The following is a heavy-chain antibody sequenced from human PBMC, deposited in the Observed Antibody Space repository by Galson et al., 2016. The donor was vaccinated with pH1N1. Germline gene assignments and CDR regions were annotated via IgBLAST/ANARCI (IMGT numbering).Heavy chain of an antibody. J-gene: IGHJ3*01. D-gene: IGHD3-16*01. CDR3: AKGGSPQTPNDAFDV. CDR2: ISGNGGSP. V-gene: IGHV3-23*01. Sequence: SLRLSCAASGFTLSTFAMIWVRQAPGKGLEWVSVISGNGGSPFYADSVKGRFTISRDNSKNTLFLQMNSLRVEDTALYYCAKGGSPQTPNDAFDVWGQGSMVTVSS. CDR1: GFTLSTFA.